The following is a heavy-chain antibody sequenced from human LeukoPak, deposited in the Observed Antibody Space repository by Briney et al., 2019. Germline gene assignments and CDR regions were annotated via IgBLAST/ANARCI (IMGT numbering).Heavy chain of an antibody. CDR3: AKKETVGATSGWFDP. D-gene: IGHD1-26*01. CDR1: GFTFSSYW. V-gene: IGHV3-7*03. CDR2: IKQDGSEK. Sequence: HTGGSLRLSCAASGFTFSSYWMSWVRQAPGKGLEWVANIKQDGSEKYYVDSVKGRFTISRDNAKNSLYLQMNSLRAEDTAVYYCAKKETVGATSGWFDPWGQGTLVTVSS. J-gene: IGHJ5*02.